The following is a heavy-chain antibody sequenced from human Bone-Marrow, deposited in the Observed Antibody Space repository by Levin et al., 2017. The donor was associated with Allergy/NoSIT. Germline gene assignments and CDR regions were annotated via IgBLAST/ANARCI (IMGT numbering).Heavy chain of an antibody. CDR2: ISNSGNTI. CDR1: GFTFSDYY. J-gene: IGHJ4*02. V-gene: IGHV3-11*01. Sequence: AGGSLRLSCAASGFTFSDYYMTWIRQAPGKGLEWVSFISNSGNTIYVADSVKGRFSISRDNAKGSVYLLMNSLRAEDTAVYYCARSSRWSAGYDYWGRGTLVTVSS. CDR3: ARSSRWSAGYDY. D-gene: IGHD6-13*01.